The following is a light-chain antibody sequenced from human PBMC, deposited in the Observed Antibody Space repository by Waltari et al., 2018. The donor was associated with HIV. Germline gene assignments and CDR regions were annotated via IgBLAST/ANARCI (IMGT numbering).Light chain of an antibody. Sequence: QSALTQPPSASGSPGQRVTIPCSGGTSNIATNYVFCYQPFTGTAPRFLIYRNNQRPPGVPDRFSGSKSGTSASLVISGLRSEDAGDYYCATWDANLRGPVFGGGTRVTVL. CDR3: ATWDANLRGPV. J-gene: IGLJ3*02. CDR2: RNN. V-gene: IGLV1-47*01. CDR1: TSNIATNY.